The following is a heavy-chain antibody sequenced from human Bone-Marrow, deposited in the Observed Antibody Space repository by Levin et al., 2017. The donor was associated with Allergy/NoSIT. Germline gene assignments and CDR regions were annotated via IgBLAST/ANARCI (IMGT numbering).Heavy chain of an antibody. D-gene: IGHD1-1*01. CDR3: GNLDWNDVVDQ. Sequence: GESLKISCKASGYTFTNYGISWLRRAPGQGLEWMGRISSYSGKARYSQKFQGRVTMTRDTSTNTAYMDLRSLRFDDTAVYYCGNLDWNDVVDQWGQGTLVTVTS. CDR2: ISSYSGKA. CDR1: GYTFTNYG. J-gene: IGHJ4*02. V-gene: IGHV1-18*01.